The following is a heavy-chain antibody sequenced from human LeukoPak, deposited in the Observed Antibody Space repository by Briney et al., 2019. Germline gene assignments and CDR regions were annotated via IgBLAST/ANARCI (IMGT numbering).Heavy chain of an antibody. CDR2: ISPKSGDT. D-gene: IGHD2-15*01. CDR1: GYTFTVYY. CDR3: ARAQYSSRWHE. Sequence: ASVKVSCKASGYTFTVYYIHWVRQAPGQGLEWMGWISPKSGDTNLAQKSQGRVTMTRDTAASTVYLELRRLSSDDTAVYYCARAQYSSRWHEWCQGTLVTVTP. J-gene: IGHJ4*02. V-gene: IGHV1-2*02.